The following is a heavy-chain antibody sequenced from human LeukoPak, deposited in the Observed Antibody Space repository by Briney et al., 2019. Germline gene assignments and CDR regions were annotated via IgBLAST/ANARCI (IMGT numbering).Heavy chain of an antibody. CDR1: GFTFSVYA. V-gene: IGHV3-23*01. Sequence: PGGSLRLSCATSGFTFSVYAMSWVRQAPGKGLEWVSAISGSGGSTYYAASVKGRFTTSRDNSKNTLYLQMNSLRAEDTAVYYCAKDELRYYYGSGSPSGFDYWGQGTLVTVSS. CDR2: ISGSGGST. CDR3: AKDELRYYYGSGSPSGFDY. D-gene: IGHD3-10*01. J-gene: IGHJ4*02.